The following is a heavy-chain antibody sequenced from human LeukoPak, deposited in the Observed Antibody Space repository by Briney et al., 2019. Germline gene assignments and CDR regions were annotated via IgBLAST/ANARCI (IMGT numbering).Heavy chain of an antibody. Sequence: GGSLRLSCAASGFTFSSYSMNWVRQATGKGLEWVSSISSSSSYIYYADSVKGRFTIPRDNAKNSLYLQMNSLRAEDTAVYYCARADYGDFTFDYWGQGTLVTVSS. CDR2: ISSSSSYI. V-gene: IGHV3-21*01. J-gene: IGHJ4*02. CDR3: ARADYGDFTFDY. CDR1: GFTFSSYS. D-gene: IGHD4-17*01.